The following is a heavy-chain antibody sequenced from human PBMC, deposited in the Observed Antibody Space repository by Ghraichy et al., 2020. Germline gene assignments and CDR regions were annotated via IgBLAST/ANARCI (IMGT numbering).Heavy chain of an antibody. J-gene: IGHJ3*02. D-gene: IGHD2-15*01. CDR1: GFTFSNYS. V-gene: IGHV3-7*01. CDR3: ARGDSVGLWRGGSAFEI. CDR2: IKEDGSDK. Sequence: GGSLRLSCAASGFTFSNYSVTWVRQAPGKGLEWVANIKEDGSDKFYVDSVKGRFTISRDNAKNSLYLQMDSLRVEDSGVYYCARGDSVGLWRGGSAFEIWGQGTVVTVSS.